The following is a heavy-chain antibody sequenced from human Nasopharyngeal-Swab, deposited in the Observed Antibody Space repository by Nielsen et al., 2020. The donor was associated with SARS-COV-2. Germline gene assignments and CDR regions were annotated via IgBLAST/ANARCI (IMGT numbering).Heavy chain of an antibody. Sequence: VRQAPGKGLEWVAVISYDGSNKYYADSVKGRFTISRDNSKNTLYLQMNSLRAEDTAVYYCASTANYYYYYMDVWGKGTTVTVSS. CDR3: ASTANYYYYYMDV. J-gene: IGHJ6*03. D-gene: IGHD6-25*01. V-gene: IGHV3-30-3*01. CDR2: ISYDGSNK.